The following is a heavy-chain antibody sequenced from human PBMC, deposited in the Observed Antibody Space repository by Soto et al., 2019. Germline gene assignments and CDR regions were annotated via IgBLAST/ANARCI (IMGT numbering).Heavy chain of an antibody. CDR3: VRGYCTTSPCSGDFQF. CDR2: IHPSGDT. V-gene: IGHV1-46*01. Sequence: ASVKVSCKASGYKFTTYFIHWVRQAPVQGLEWMGMIHPSGDTGYAQKFRGRVTMTIDTSTTTDYMELRNLTSEDTAVYFSVRGYCTTSPCSGDFQFWGQGTLVTVSS. CDR1: GYKFTTYF. J-gene: IGHJ1*01. D-gene: IGHD2-15*01.